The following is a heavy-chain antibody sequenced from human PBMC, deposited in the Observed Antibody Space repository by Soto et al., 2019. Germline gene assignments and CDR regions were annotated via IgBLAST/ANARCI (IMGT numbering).Heavy chain of an antibody. D-gene: IGHD6-13*01. CDR1: GFTFDDFA. Sequence: EAQLVESGGGLVQPGRSLRLSCAASGFTFDDFAMHWVRQAPGKGLEWVSGINWSGGSSGYSDSVKGRFTISRDNAKNSLSLQMNSLRVEYTALFYCVKANDQQLVEGGPFDMWCQGTMVTVSS. CDR3: VKANDQQLVEGGPFDM. J-gene: IGHJ3*02. CDR2: INWSGGSS. V-gene: IGHV3-9*01.